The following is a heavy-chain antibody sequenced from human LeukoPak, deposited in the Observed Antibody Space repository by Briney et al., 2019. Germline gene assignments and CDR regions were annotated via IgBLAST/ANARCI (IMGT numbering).Heavy chain of an antibody. Sequence: SETLSLTCTVSGGSISSYYWSWIRQPPGKGLEWIGYIYYSGTTNYNPSLKSRVTISVDTSKNQFSLKLSSVTAADTAVYYCARDGTYYYDSSGYGWFDPWGQGTLVTVSS. J-gene: IGHJ5*02. CDR2: IYYSGTT. V-gene: IGHV4-59*12. CDR1: GGSISSYY. D-gene: IGHD3-22*01. CDR3: ARDGTYYYDSSGYGWFDP.